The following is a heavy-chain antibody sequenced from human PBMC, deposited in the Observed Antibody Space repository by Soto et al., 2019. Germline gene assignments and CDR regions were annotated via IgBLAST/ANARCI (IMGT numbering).Heavy chain of an antibody. CDR2: ISSSSSTI. CDR1: GFTFSSYS. CDR3: ARDEGVVVVAATPNWYFDL. Sequence: EVQLVESGGGLVQPGGSLRLSCAASGFTFSSYSMNWVRQAPGKGLEWVSYISSSSSTIYYADSVKGRFTISRDNDKNSLYLQMNSMRAEDTAVYYCARDEGVVVVAATPNWYFDLWGRGTLVTVSS. J-gene: IGHJ2*01. V-gene: IGHV3-48*01. D-gene: IGHD2-15*01.